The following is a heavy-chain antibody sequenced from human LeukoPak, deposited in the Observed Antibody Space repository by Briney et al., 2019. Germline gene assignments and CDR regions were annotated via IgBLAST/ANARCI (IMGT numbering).Heavy chain of an antibody. CDR1: RFTFSNYA. J-gene: IGHJ4*02. CDR3: ARGGTSGYSSTRHFWGGNYYFDY. V-gene: IGHV3-7*01. Sequence: GGSLRLSCAASRFTFSNYAMHWVRQAPGQGLEWVANINQDGSEKYYLDSAKGRFTISRDNARNSLYLQVNSLRAEDTAVYYCARGGTSGYSSTRHFWGGNYYFDYWGQGSLVTVSS. D-gene: IGHD2-2*01. CDR2: INQDGSEK.